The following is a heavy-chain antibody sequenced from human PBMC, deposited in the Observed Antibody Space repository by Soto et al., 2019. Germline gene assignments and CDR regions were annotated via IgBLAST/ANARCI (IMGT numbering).Heavy chain of an antibody. Sequence: VQLVESGGGVVQPGRSLRLSCAASGFTFSDYAMHWVRQAPGKGLEWVAVVSHDGRNTHYADSVKGRFTISRDSSKNTVSLEMTSLRAENTAVYYCAKRGRQWLVTSDFNYWGQGALVTVSS. CDR1: GFTFSDYA. CDR3: AKRGRQWLVTSDFNY. J-gene: IGHJ4*02. V-gene: IGHV3-30*18. CDR2: VSHDGRNT. D-gene: IGHD6-19*01.